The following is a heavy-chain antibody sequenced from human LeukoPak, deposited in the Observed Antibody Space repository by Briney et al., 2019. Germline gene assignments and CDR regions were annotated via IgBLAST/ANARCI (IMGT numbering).Heavy chain of an antibody. Sequence: PGGSLRLSCAASGFIYSHYGMHWVRQAPGKGLEWVAVIWSDGSNRFYAGSVKGRFTISRDNSQNTLYLQMSSLRADDTAVYYCAKDRPSQAWAGGKGTTVTVSS. J-gene: IGHJ6*03. D-gene: IGHD3-16*01. V-gene: IGHV3-33*06. CDR2: IWSDGSNR. CDR3: AKDRPSQAWA. CDR1: GFIYSHYG.